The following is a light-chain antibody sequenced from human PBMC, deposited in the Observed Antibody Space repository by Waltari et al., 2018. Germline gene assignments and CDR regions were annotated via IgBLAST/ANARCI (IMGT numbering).Light chain of an antibody. CDR3: QQYGSSPLT. CDR2: GAS. V-gene: IGKV3-20*01. CDR1: QSVSSSY. J-gene: IGKJ4*01. Sequence: EIVLPQSPGTLSLSPGERATLSCRASQSVSSSYLAWYQQKPGQAPRLLIYGASSRATGIPDRFSGSASGTDFTLTISRLEPEDFAVYYCQQYGSSPLTFGGGTKVEIK.